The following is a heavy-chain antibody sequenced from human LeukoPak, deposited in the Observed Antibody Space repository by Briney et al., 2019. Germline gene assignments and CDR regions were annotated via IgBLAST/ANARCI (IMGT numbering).Heavy chain of an antibody. CDR2: IYTSGST. J-gene: IGHJ4*02. CDR3: AREFLSPYSSSWTYDY. CDR1: GGSISSYY. Sequence: PSETLSLTCTVSGGSISSYYWSWIRQPAGKGLEWIGRIYTSGSTNYNPSLKSRVTMSVDTSKNQFSLKLSSVTAADTAVYYCAREFLSPYSSSWTYDYWGQGTLVTVSS. V-gene: IGHV4-4*07. D-gene: IGHD6-13*01.